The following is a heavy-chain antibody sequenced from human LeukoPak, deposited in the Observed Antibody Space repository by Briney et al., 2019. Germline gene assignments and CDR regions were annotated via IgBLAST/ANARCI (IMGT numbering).Heavy chain of an antibody. J-gene: IGHJ6*02. CDR3: ARDRTTVTTGYYGMDV. CDR2: INPNTGVT. D-gene: IGHD4-17*01. V-gene: IGHV1-2*02. CDR1: GYTFTGYY. Sequence: ASVKGSCKASGYTFTGYYMHWVRQAPGQGLEWMGWINPNTGVTNYAQKFQGRVTLTRDTSIITAYMALTRLRSDDTAVYYCARDRTTVTTGYYGMDVWGQGTTVTVSS.